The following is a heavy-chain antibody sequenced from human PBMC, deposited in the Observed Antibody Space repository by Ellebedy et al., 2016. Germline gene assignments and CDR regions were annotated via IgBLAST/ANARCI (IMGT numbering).Heavy chain of an antibody. CDR1: GFTFTTSW. CDR3: TRDVALIVHGDLDWFDP. V-gene: IGHV3-74*01. D-gene: IGHD2/OR15-2a*01. CDR2: ISHDGSDT. Sequence: HTGGSLRLSCAASGFTFTTSWMHWVRQAPGKGLEWVSRISHDGSDTNYADSVKGRFTISRDNAKNTLYLQMNSLGAGDTAVYYCTRDVALIVHGDLDWFDPWGQGTLVTVSS. J-gene: IGHJ5*02.